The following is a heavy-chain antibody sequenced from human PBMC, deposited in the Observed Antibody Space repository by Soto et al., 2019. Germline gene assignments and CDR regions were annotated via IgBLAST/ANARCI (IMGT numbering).Heavy chain of an antibody. V-gene: IGHV3-74*01. CDR1: GFTFSSYW. Sequence: EVQLVESGGDLFQPGGSLRLSCAASGFTFSSYWMHWVGQAPGKGLVWVSRISDDGSTTTYADSVKGRFTISRDNAKNTLYLQMNSLRAEDTAVYYCARIGAAGTTFNCWGQGTLVTVSS. J-gene: IGHJ4*02. CDR3: ARIGAAGTTFNC. D-gene: IGHD6-13*01. CDR2: ISDDGSTT.